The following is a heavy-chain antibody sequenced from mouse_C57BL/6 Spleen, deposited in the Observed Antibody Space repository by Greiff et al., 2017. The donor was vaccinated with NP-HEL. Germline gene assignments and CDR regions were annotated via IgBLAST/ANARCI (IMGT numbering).Heavy chain of an antibody. V-gene: IGHV5-17*01. CDR2: ISSGSSTI. CDR1: GFTFSDYG. D-gene: IGHD2-1*01. CDR3: ARDYGNFFAY. J-gene: IGHJ3*01. Sequence: EVKLVESGGGLVKPGGSLKLSCAASGFTFSDYGMHWVRQAPEKGLEWVAYISSGSSTIYYADTVKGRFTISRDNAKNTLFLQMTSLRSEDTAMYYCARDYGNFFAYWGQRTLVTVSA.